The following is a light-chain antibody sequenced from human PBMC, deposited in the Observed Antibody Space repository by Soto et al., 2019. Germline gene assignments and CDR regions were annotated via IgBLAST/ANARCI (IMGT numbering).Light chain of an antibody. CDR2: DAS. CDR3: QHYSFTPRT. V-gene: IGKV3-20*01. Sequence: EIVFTQSPATLSLSPGERATLSCRASQSVSSYLAWYQQRPGQAPRLLIYDASNRATGIPDRFSGSGSGTDFTLSISRLEPEDFAVYYCQHYSFTPRTFGQGTKVDIK. CDR1: QSVSSY. J-gene: IGKJ1*01.